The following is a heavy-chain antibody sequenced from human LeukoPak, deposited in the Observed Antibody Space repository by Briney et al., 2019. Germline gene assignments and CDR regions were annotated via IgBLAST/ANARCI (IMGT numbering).Heavy chain of an antibody. D-gene: IGHD6-13*01. CDR1: GDSISSGGYY. J-gene: IGHJ5*02. Sequence: PSETLSLTCAVSGDSISSGGYYWSWIRQHPGKALEWIGRIYTSGSTNYNPSLKSRVTMSVDTSKNQFSLKLSSVTAADTAVYYCARGLAAAGGNNWFDPWGQGTLVTVSS. V-gene: IGHV4-61*02. CDR3: ARGLAAAGGNNWFDP. CDR2: IYTSGST.